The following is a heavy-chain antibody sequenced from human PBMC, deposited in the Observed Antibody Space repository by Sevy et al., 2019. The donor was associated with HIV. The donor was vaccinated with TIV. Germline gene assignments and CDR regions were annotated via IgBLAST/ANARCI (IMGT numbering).Heavy chain of an antibody. CDR3: ARVPLGYNWNPTYYFDY. J-gene: IGHJ4*02. D-gene: IGHD1-20*01. Sequence: ASVKVSCKASGYTFTSYGISWVQQAPGQGLEWMGWISAYNGNTNYAQKLQGRVTMTTDTSTSTAYMELRSLRSDDTAVYYCARVPLGYNWNPTYYFDYWGQGTLVTVSS. CDR2: ISAYNGNT. CDR1: GYTFTSYG. V-gene: IGHV1-18*01.